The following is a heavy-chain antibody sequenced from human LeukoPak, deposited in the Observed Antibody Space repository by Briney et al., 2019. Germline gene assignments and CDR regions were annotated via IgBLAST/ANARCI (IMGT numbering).Heavy chain of an antibody. J-gene: IGHJ4*02. D-gene: IGHD3-10*01. V-gene: IGHV4-59*07. CDR3: ATVAVIRGVTYFDY. Sequence: SDTLSLTCTVSGGSISSYYWSWIRQPPAKGLEWIAYLFYSGSTDYNPSLESRVTISVDTSKNQFSLKLRSVTAADTAVYYCATVAVIRGVTYFDYWGQGTLVTVSS. CDR2: LFYSGST. CDR1: GGSISSYY.